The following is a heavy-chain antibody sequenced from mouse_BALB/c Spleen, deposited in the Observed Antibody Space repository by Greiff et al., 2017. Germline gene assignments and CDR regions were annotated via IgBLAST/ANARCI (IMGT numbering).Heavy chain of an antibody. D-gene: IGHD1-1*02. Sequence: EVHLVESGPGLVKPSQSLSLTCSVTGYSITSGYYWNWIRQFPGNKLEWMGYISYDGSNNYNPSLKNRISITRDTSKNQFFLKLNSVTTEDTATYYCARDVVLAYWGQGTLVTVSA. CDR1: GYSITSGYY. J-gene: IGHJ3*01. CDR3: ARDVVLAY. CDR2: ISYDGSN. V-gene: IGHV3-6*02.